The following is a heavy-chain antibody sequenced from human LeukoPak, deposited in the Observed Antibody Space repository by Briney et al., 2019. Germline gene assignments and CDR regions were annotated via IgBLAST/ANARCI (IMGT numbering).Heavy chain of an antibody. CDR2: ISGSGGST. J-gene: IGHJ4*02. V-gene: IGHV3-23*01. D-gene: IGHD2-21*01. Sequence: GGSLRLSCAASGFTFSSYAMSWVRQAPGKGLEWVSAISGSGGSTYYADSVKGRFTISRDNSKNTLYPQMNSLRAEDTAVYYCAKALIPDYYFDYWGQGTLVTVSS. CDR3: AKALIPDYYFDY. CDR1: GFTFSSYA.